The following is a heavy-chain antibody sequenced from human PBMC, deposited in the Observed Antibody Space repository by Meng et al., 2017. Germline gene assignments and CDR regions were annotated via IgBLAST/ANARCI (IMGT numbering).Heavy chain of an antibody. CDR2: NKHSGST. CDR3: ARETYCYDSSGYYRFFDY. V-gene: IGHV4-34*01. Sequence: SETLSLTCAVYGGSLSGYYWSWNRQPPGNGLEWIGENKHSGSTNYNTSLKSRVTLPVDTSKNQFTLKLSSVTAADTAVYYCARETYCYDSSGYYRFFDYWGQGTLVTVSS. D-gene: IGHD3-22*01. CDR1: GGSLSGYY. J-gene: IGHJ4*02.